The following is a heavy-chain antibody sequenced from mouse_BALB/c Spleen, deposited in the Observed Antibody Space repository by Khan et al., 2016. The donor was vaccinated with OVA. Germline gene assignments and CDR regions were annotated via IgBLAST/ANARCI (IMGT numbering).Heavy chain of an antibody. V-gene: IGHV9-4*02. CDR3: ARGGADYYRNDGGAREY. CDR1: GYTFTTAG. CDR2: INTHSGVP. D-gene: IGHD2-14*01. Sequence: QIQLVQSGPELKKPGETVRISCKASGYTFTTAGIQWVQKMPGKGLKWIGWINTHSGVPKYAEDFKGRFAFSLEISVNTAYLQITNLKNEDTATYVCARGGADYYRNDGGAREYWGQGTSVTVSS. J-gene: IGHJ4*01.